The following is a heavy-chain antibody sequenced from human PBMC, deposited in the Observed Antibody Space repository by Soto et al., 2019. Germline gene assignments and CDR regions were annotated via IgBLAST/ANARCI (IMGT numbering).Heavy chain of an antibody. V-gene: IGHV4-39*01. CDR3: ARLSFTRLAAFDI. J-gene: IGHJ3*02. D-gene: IGHD2-2*01. Sequence: QLQLQESGPGLVKPSETLSLTCTVSGGSISSSSYYWGWIRQPPGKGLEWIGRIYYSGSTYYNPSLKSRVTISVDTSKNQFSLKLSSVTAADTAVYYCARLSFTRLAAFDIWGQGTMVTVSS. CDR2: IYYSGST. CDR1: GGSISSSSYY.